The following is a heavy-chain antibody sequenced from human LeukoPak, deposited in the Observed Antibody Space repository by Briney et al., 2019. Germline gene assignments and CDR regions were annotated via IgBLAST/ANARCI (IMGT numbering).Heavy chain of an antibody. CDR1: GYTFTSYG. CDR2: ISAYNGNT. J-gene: IGHJ4*02. V-gene: IGHV1-18*01. D-gene: IGHD4-17*01. Sequence: ASVKVSCKASGYTFTSYGISWVRQAPRQGLEWMGWISAYNGNTNYAQKLQGRVTMTTDTSTSTAYMELRSLRSDDTAVYYCASSMTTVTTAATLDYFDYWGQGTLVTVSS. CDR3: ASSMTTVTTAATLDYFDY.